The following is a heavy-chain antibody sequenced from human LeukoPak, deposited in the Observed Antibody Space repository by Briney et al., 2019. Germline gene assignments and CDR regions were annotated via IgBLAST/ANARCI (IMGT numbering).Heavy chain of an antibody. V-gene: IGHV4-30-4*08. CDR1: GGSISSGDYY. CDR3: ARGFWSGYYVGWFDP. J-gene: IGHJ5*02. CDR2: IYYSGST. Sequence: PSESLSLTCTVSGGSISSGDYYWSWIRQPPGKGLEWIGYIYYSGSTYYNPSLKSRVTISVDTSKNQFSLKLSSVTAADTAVYYCARGFWSGYYVGWFDPWGQGTLVTVSS. D-gene: IGHD3-3*01.